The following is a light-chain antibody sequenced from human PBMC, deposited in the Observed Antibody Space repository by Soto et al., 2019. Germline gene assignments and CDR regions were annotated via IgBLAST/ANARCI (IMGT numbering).Light chain of an antibody. CDR2: GAS. CDR3: QQRT. V-gene: IGKV3-20*01. CDR1: QSVRSSY. J-gene: IGKJ1*01. Sequence: EAVLTQSPGTLSLSPGERATLSCRASQSVRSSYLAWYQQKPGQAPRLLIYGASSRATGIPDRFSGSGSGTDFTLTISRLEPEAFAVYYCQQRTFGQGTKVEIK.